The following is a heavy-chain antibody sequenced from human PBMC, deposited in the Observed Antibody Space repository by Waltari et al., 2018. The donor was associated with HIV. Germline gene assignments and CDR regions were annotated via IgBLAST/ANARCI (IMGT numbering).Heavy chain of an antibody. CDR1: GFTFHEHA. Sequence: EVQLVESGGGLVQSGRSLRLSCVASGFTFHEHAMHWVRQAPGKGLEWVSGISSQIGAIAYVDSLKGRFTISRDNAKNSLYLQMNSLRPEDTALYFCAKGPDYGGYSYYSYGLDVWGPGTTVTVS. CDR2: ISSQIGAI. J-gene: IGHJ6*02. D-gene: IGHD4-17*01. CDR3: AKGPDYGGYSYYSYGLDV. V-gene: IGHV3-9*01.